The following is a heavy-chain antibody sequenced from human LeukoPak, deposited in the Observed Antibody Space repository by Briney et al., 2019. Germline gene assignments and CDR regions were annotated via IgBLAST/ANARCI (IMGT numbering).Heavy chain of an antibody. D-gene: IGHD6-6*01. CDR3: ARDCRGIAARPAYFDY. CDR2: IYYSGST. V-gene: IGHV4-39*07. Sequence: PSETLSLTCTVSGGSISSSSYYWGWIRQPPGKGLEWIGSIYYSGSTYYNPSLKSRVTISVDTSKNQFSLKLSSVTAADTAVYYCARDCRGIAARPAYFDYWGQGTLVTVSS. J-gene: IGHJ4*02. CDR1: GGSISSSSYY.